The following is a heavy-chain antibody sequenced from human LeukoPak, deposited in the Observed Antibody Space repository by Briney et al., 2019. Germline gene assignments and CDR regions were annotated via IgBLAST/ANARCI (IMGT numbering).Heavy chain of an antibody. D-gene: IGHD5-24*01. V-gene: IGHV1-69*05. CDR2: IIPIFGTA. J-gene: IGHJ4*02. Sequence: SVKVACKASGGTFSSYAISWVRQAPGQGLEWMGRIIPIFGTANYAQKFQGRVTITTDESTSTAYMELSSLRSEDTAVYYCARDRGWLQTYYFDYWGQGTLVTVSS. CDR3: ARDRGWLQTYYFDY. CDR1: GGTFSSYA.